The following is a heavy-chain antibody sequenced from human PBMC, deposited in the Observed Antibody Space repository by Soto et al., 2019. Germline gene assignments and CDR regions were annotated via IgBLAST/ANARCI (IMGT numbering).Heavy chain of an antibody. Sequence: QVQLVQSGAEVKKPGASVKVSCKASGYTFTSYGISWVRQAPGQGLEWMGWISAYNGNTNYAQKLQGRVTMTTDTSTSTAYMELRSLRYDDTAVYYCASDKEGGNIVLRVMGYWGQGTLVTVSS. CDR1: GYTFTSYG. CDR3: ASDKEGGNIVLRVMGY. J-gene: IGHJ4*02. V-gene: IGHV1-18*01. D-gene: IGHD2-8*01. CDR2: ISAYNGNT.